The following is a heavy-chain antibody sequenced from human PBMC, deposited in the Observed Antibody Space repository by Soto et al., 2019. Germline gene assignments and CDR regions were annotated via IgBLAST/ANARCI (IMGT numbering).Heavy chain of an antibody. J-gene: IGHJ4*02. CDR2: IYWDDDK. V-gene: IGHV2-5*02. Sequence: GSGPTLVNPTQTLTLTCTFSGFSLSTCGVGVGWNRQPPRKALEWLALIYWDDDKRYSPSLKSRLTITKDTSKNQVVLTMTNMDPVDTATYYCALAYYYDSSGYYHHLGYWGQGTLVTVSS. CDR3: ALAYYYDSSGYYHHLGY. D-gene: IGHD3-22*01. CDR1: GFSLSTCGVG.